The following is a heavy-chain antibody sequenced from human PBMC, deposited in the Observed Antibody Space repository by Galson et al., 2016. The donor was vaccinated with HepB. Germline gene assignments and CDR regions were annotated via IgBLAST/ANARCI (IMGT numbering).Heavy chain of an antibody. CDR3: ARTGSAGVDFYDSSGYYFDY. CDR2: IDWDDDK. Sequence: PALVKPTQTLTLTCTFSGFSLSTSGMCVSWIRQPPGKALEWLARIDWDDDKHYSTSLKTRLTISKDTSKNQVVFTMTNMDPVDTATYYCARTGSAGVDFYDSSGYYFDYWGQGTLVTVSS. J-gene: IGHJ4*02. D-gene: IGHD3-22*01. CDR1: GFSLSTSGMC. V-gene: IGHV2-70*11.